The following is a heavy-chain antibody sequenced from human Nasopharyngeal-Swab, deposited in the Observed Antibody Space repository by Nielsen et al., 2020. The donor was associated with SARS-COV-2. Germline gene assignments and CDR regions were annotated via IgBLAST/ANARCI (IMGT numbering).Heavy chain of an antibody. CDR2: INHSGST. CDR3: ARDYYDSSGYYGGFDP. V-gene: IGHV4-34*01. D-gene: IGHD3-22*01. Sequence: RQAPGKGLEWIGEINHSGSTNYNPSLKSRVTISVDTSKNQFSLKLSSATAADTAVYYCARDYYDSSGYYGGFDPWGQGTLVTVSS. J-gene: IGHJ5*02.